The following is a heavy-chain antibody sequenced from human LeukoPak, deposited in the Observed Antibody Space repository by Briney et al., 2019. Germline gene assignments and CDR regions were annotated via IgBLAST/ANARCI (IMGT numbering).Heavy chain of an antibody. J-gene: IGHJ5*02. Sequence: SETLSLTCAVYGGSFSGYYWSWIRQPPGKGLEWIGEINHSGSTNYNPSLKSRVTISVDTSKNQFSLKLSSVTAADTAVYYCARGRGYSNYSYWFDPWGQGTLVTVSS. CDR2: INHSGST. V-gene: IGHV4-34*01. CDR3: ARGRGYSNYSYWFDP. D-gene: IGHD4-4*01. CDR1: GGSFSGYY.